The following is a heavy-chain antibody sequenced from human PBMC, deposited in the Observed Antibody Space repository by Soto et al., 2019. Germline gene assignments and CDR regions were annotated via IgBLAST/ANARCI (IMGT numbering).Heavy chain of an antibody. J-gene: IGHJ4*02. CDR3: ARDIGYYYDSSGYWDY. V-gene: IGHV4-59*01. CDR1: GGSISSYY. D-gene: IGHD3-22*01. Sequence: SETLSLTCTVSGGSISSYYGSWIRQPPGKGLEWIGYIYYSGSTNYNPSLKSRVTISVDTSKNQFSLKLSSVTAADTAVYYCARDIGYYYDSSGYWDYWGQGTLVTVSS. CDR2: IYYSGST.